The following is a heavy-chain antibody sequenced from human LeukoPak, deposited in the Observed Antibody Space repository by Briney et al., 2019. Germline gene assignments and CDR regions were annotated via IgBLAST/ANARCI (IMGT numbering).Heavy chain of an antibody. J-gene: IGHJ4*02. CDR1: GYTFTGYY. CDR3: ARAYVWGSYRPLFDY. Sequence: ASVKVSCKASGYTFTGYYMHWVRQAPGQGLEWMGWINPNSGGTNYAQKFQGRVTITRDTSISTAYMELSRLRSDDTAVYYCARAYVWGSYRPLFDYWGQGTLVTVSS. CDR2: INPNSGGT. V-gene: IGHV1-2*02. D-gene: IGHD3-16*02.